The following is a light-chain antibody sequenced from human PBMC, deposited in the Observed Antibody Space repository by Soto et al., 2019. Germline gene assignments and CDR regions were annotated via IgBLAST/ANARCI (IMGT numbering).Light chain of an antibody. J-gene: IGLJ7*01. Sequence: QSALTQPASVSGSPGQSITISCTGTSSDVGGYNYVSWYQQHPGKAPKLMIYEVSNRPSGVSNRFSGSKSGNTASLTISGLQAEDEADYYCATWDDDLSAAVFGGGTQLTVL. CDR2: EVS. V-gene: IGLV2-14*01. CDR1: SSDVGGYNY. CDR3: ATWDDDLSAAV.